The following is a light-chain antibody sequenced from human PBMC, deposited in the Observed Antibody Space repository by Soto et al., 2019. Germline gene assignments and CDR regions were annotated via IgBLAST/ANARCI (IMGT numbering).Light chain of an antibody. J-gene: IGKJ1*01. CDR2: DAS. Sequence: QMTQSPSTLSASAGDTVTITCRASQSISTFLAWYQQKPGKAPKLLIFDASSLKSGVPSRFSGSGSGTEFTLTISSLQPDDFATYYCQQRSNWPPWTFGQGTKVEIK. CDR1: QSISTF. CDR3: QQRSNWPPWT. V-gene: IGKV1-5*01.